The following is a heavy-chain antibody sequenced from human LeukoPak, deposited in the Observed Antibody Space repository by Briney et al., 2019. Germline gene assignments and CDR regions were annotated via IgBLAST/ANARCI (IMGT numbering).Heavy chain of an antibody. J-gene: IGHJ4*02. Sequence: ASVRVSCKASGYIFTNHYMHWVRQAPGQGLEWMGLINPSGGITHYAQKFQGRVTMTRDTATSTVYMELTSLRSEDTAVYSCARGEDTFGVIIGSPFDYWGQGTLVTVSS. D-gene: IGHD3-3*01. CDR2: INPSGGIT. V-gene: IGHV1-46*01. CDR1: GYIFTNHY. CDR3: ARGEDTFGVIIGSPFDY.